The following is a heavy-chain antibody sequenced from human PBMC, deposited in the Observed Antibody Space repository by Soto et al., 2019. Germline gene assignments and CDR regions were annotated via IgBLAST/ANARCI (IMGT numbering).Heavy chain of an antibody. CDR1: GGPFSSYA. Sequence: QVHLEQSGVEVKRPGSSVQVSCKTSGGPFSSYAVSWVRQAPGQGLEWVGGIIPKIGSASYAQKFQDRVKITADLSTNVVYLDMTNLKPEDTAVFDCVRGGGQLWNLIDNWGQGTLVRVSS. V-gene: IGHV1-69*01. CDR2: IIPKIGSA. J-gene: IGHJ4*02. D-gene: IGHD3-16*01. CDR3: VRGGGQLWNLIDN.